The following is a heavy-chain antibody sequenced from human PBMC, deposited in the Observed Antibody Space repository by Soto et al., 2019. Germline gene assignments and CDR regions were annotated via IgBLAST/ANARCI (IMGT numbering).Heavy chain of an antibody. CDR1: GFTFSNYA. J-gene: IGHJ4*02. V-gene: IGHV3-30*18. D-gene: IGHD6-19*01. CDR3: AKDRTPVADYYFDY. CDR2: ISYDGRDK. Sequence: GSLRLSCPASGFTFSNYAMHWVRQGPGKALEWVAVISYDGRDKKYADSVNGRFTVSRDNSKNTLYLQMSSLRAEDTAIFYCAKDRTPVADYYFDYWGQGTLVTVSS.